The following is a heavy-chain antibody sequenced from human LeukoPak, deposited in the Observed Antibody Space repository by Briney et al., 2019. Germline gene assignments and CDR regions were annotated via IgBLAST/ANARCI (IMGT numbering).Heavy chain of an antibody. CDR3: AREIPVFFASTLDS. J-gene: IGHJ4*02. D-gene: IGHD2-2*01. CDR1: GDSINREIW. CDR2: IHHGGST. V-gene: IGHV4-4*02. Sequence: SETLSLTCAVSGDSINREIWWHWVRQPPGKGLEWIGEIHHGGSTYYKPSLRSRVTISVDKSRNHFSLEMNSVTAADTAVYYCAREIPVFFASTLDSWGQGIPVTVSS.